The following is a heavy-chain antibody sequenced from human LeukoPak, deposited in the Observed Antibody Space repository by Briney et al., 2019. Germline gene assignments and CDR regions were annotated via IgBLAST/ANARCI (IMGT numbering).Heavy chain of an antibody. Sequence: GASVKVSCKASGYTFTSYYMHWVRQAPGQGLEWMGIINPSGGSTSYAQKFQGRVTMTRDMSTSTVYMELSSLRSEDTAVYYCARSYGSYYAFDIWGQGTMVTVSS. CDR2: INPSGGST. CDR3: ARSYGSYYAFDI. D-gene: IGHD1-26*01. J-gene: IGHJ3*02. CDR1: GYTFTSYY. V-gene: IGHV1-46*01.